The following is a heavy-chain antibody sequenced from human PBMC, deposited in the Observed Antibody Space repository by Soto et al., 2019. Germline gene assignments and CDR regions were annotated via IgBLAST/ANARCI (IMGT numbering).Heavy chain of an antibody. Sequence: QVQGEQSGSEVKKPGASVKISCKASGFAFNTYYMHWVRQAPGQGLEWVGTVNPSGGDTSYAQKFQGRVTMTRDTSTNSLYMEISNLRSEDTAVYYCARGRYCSSTSCRNYYYYYGMDVWDQGTTVTVSS. V-gene: IGHV1-46*02. CDR1: GFAFNTYY. J-gene: IGHJ6*02. CDR2: VNPSGGDT. CDR3: ARGRYCSSTSCRNYYYYYGMDV. D-gene: IGHD2-2*01.